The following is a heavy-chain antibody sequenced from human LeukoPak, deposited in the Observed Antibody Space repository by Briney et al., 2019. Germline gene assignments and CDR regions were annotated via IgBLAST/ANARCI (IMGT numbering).Heavy chain of an antibody. CDR3: ARDRGYSYGYEFMV. J-gene: IGHJ4*02. D-gene: IGHD5-18*01. V-gene: IGHV4-39*07. CDR2: IYYSGST. Sequence: SETLSLTCTVSGGSISSSSYYWGWIRQPPGKGLEWIGSIYYSGSTYYNPSLKSRVTISVDTSKNQFSLKLSSVTAADTAVYYCARDRGYSYGYEFMVWGQGTLVTVSS. CDR1: GGSISSSSYY.